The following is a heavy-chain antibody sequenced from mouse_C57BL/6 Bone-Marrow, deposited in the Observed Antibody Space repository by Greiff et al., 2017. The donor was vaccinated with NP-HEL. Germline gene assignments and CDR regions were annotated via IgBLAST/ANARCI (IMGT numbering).Heavy chain of an antibody. D-gene: IGHD3-3*01. CDR3: ARREGPRGYFDY. CDR2: ISSGSSTI. J-gene: IGHJ2*01. Sequence: DVQLVESGGGLVKPGGSLKLSCAASGFTFSDYGMHWVRQAPEKGLEWVAYISSGSSTIYYADTVKGRFTISRDNAKNTLFLQMTSLRSEDTAMYYCARREGPRGYFDYWGQGTTLTVSS. V-gene: IGHV5-17*01. CDR1: GFTFSDYG.